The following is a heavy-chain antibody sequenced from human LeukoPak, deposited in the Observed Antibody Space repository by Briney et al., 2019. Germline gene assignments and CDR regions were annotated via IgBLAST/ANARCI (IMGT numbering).Heavy chain of an antibody. CDR3: ARGGSGWYNYFDP. D-gene: IGHD6-19*01. CDR1: GGSISSGSYY. CDR2: IYTSGST. J-gene: IGHJ5*02. Sequence: SQTLSLTCTVSGGSISSGSYYWSWIRQPAGQGLEWIGRIYTSGSTNYNSSLKSRVTMSLDTSKYQISLKLTSVTAADTAIYYCARGGSGWYNYFDPWGQGTLVTISS. V-gene: IGHV4-61*02.